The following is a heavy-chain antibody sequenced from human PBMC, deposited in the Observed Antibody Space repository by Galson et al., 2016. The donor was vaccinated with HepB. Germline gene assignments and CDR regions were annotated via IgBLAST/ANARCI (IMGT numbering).Heavy chain of an antibody. CDR3: STGVYVTGTNDC. J-gene: IGHJ4*02. Sequence: SLRLSCAVSGFIFSNAWMTWVRQAPGKGLEWVGRTKRKRDGGTTDYAAAVKGRFIISRDDSTDTLYLQMNSLKTQDTGVYYCSTGVYVTGTNDCWGQGTLVTVSS. D-gene: IGHD1-7*01. CDR2: TKRKRDGGTT. V-gene: IGHV3-15*01. CDR1: GFIFSNAW.